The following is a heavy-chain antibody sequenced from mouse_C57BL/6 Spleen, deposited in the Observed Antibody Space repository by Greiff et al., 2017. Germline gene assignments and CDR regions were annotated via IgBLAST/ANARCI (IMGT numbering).Heavy chain of an antibody. J-gene: IGHJ4*01. CDR1: GYTFTSYW. CDR2: IYPGSGST. Sequence: QVQLQQSGAELVKPGASVKMSCKASGYTFTSYWITWVKQRPGQGLEWIGDIYPGSGSTNYNEKFKSKATLTVDTSSSTAYMQLSSLTSEDSAVYYCARGGNYEYYYAMDYWGQGTSVTVSS. V-gene: IGHV1-55*01. D-gene: IGHD2-1*01. CDR3: ARGGNYEYYYAMDY.